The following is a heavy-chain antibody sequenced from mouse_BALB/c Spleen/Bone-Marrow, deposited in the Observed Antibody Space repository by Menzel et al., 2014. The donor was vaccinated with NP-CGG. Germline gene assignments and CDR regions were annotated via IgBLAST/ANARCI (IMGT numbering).Heavy chain of an antibody. V-gene: IGHV5-17*02. Sequence: EVQRVESGGGLVQPGGSRKLSCAASGFTFSSFGMHWVRQAPEKGLEWVAYISSGSSTIYYADTVKGRFTISRDNPKYALFLQMTSLRSEDTAMYYCARGGNYAWFAYWGQGTLVTVSA. CDR2: ISSGSSTI. CDR1: GFTFSSFG. D-gene: IGHD2-1*01. J-gene: IGHJ3*01. CDR3: ARGGNYAWFAY.